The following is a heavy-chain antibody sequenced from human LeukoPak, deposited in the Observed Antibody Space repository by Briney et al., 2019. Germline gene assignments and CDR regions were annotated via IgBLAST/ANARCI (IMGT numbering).Heavy chain of an antibody. V-gene: IGHV3-23*01. CDR3: ARGWVSFDY. CDR1: GFTFSSYG. J-gene: IGHJ4*02. D-gene: IGHD6-19*01. Sequence: GGTLRLSCAASGFTFSSYGMSWVRQAPGKGLEWVSAISGSGGSTYYADSVKGRFTISRDNSKNTLYLQMNSLRAEDTAVYYCARGWVSFDYWGQGTLVTVSS. CDR2: ISGSGGST.